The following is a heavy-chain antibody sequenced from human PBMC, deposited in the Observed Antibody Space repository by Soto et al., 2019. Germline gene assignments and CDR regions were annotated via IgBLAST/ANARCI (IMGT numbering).Heavy chain of an antibody. V-gene: IGHV3-20*04. J-gene: IGHJ6*03. D-gene: IGHD3-9*01. CDR3: AKDYDILTGYSYYMDV. CDR2: INWNGGST. CDR1: GFTFDDYG. Sequence: GGSLRLSCAASGFTFDDYGMSWVRQAPGKGLEWVSGINWNGGSTGYADSVKGRFTISRDNAKNSLYLQMNSLRAEDTAVYYCAKDYDILTGYSYYMDVWGKGTTVTVSS.